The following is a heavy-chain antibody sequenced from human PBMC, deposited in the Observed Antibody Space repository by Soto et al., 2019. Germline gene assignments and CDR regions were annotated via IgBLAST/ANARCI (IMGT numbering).Heavy chain of an antibody. CDR3: ARAIGYCSGGSCYDY. J-gene: IGHJ4*02. CDR2: IYYSGST. D-gene: IGHD2-15*01. V-gene: IGHV4-59*01. CDR1: GGSISSYY. Sequence: SETLSLTCTVSGGSISSYYWSWIRQPPGKGLEWIGYIYYSGSTNYNPSLKSRVTISVDTSKNQFSLKLSSVTAADTAVYYCARAIGYCSGGSCYDYWGQGTLVTVSS.